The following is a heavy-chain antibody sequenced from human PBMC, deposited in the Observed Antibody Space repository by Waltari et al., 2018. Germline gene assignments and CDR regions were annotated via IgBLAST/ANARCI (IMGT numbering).Heavy chain of an antibody. CDR3: ATALGDRSSASRAFDI. V-gene: IGHV1-69-2*01. CDR1: GYTFTDYY. Sequence: EVQLLQSGTELKKPGTTVKISCQVSGYTFTDYYIHWVQQAPGTRPHWMGLVNTEDGKKIYAAKFQGRVTITADTSADTAYMELSSLRSEDTAVYYCATALGDRSSASRAFDIWGLGTMITVSS. D-gene: IGHD3-10*01. J-gene: IGHJ3*02. CDR2: VNTEDGKK.